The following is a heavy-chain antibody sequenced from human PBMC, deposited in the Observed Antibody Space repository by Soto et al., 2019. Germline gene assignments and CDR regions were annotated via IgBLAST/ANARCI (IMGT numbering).Heavy chain of an antibody. CDR2: VKSKIDGETT. CDR1: GFIFRNAW. D-gene: IGHD6-13*01. CDR3: ARSTGAGVAAFDY. V-gene: IGHV3-15*07. J-gene: IGHJ4*02. Sequence: EGRLVESGGGLVKPEESLRLSCAASGFIFRNAWMNWVRQAPGKGLEWVGRVKSKIDGETTDYAAPVKVRFTITKDDSNIVLYLKMNSPRIEDTAVYSCARSTGAGVAAFDYWGPGTVVTVSS.